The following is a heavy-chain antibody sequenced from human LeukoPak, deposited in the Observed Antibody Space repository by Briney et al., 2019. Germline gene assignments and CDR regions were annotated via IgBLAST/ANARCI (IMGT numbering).Heavy chain of an antibody. V-gene: IGHV1-2*02. J-gene: IGHJ3*02. D-gene: IGHD4-17*01. CDR2: INPNSGGT. CDR1: GYTFTGYY. Sequence: ASVKVSCKASGYTFTGYYMHWVRQAPGQGLEWMGWINPNSGGTNYAQKFQGRVTMTRDTSISTAYMELSRLRSDDTAVYYCASRKKTTVTTRGAFDIWGQGTMVTVSS. CDR3: ASRKKTTVTTRGAFDI.